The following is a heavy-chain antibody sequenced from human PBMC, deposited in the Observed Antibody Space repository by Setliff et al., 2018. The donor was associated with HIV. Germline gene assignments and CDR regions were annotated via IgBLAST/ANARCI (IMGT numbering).Heavy chain of an antibody. CDR3: VRQAYDLVPFDFQY. J-gene: IGHJ1*01. CDR1: GDSMSRHY. CDR2: INYSGST. V-gene: IGHV4-59*08. D-gene: IGHD3-22*01. Sequence: SETLSLTCTVSGDSMSRHYWTWIRQPPGKGLEWIGTINYSGSTYYSPSLKSRVIISVDTAKNHLSLNLRSVTAADTAVYYCVRQAYDLVPFDFQYWGQGTLVTVSS.